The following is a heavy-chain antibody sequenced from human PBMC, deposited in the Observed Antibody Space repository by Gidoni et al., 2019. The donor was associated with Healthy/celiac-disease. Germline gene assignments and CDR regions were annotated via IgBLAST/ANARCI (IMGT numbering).Heavy chain of an antibody. CDR2: IIPIFGTA. Sequence: QVQLVQSGAEVKKPGSSVTVSCQASGGTFSSYAISWVQQAPGQGLEWMGGIIPIFGTANYAHKFQGRVTMTADESTSTAYMELISLISEDTAVYYCARGDCGGDCYYGMDVWGQGTTVTVSS. J-gene: IGHJ6*02. D-gene: IGHD2-21*01. CDR1: GGTFSSYA. V-gene: IGHV1-69*01. CDR3: ARGDCGGDCYYGMDV.